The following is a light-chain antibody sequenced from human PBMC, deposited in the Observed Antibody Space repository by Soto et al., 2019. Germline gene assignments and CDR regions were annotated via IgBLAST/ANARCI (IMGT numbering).Light chain of an antibody. CDR1: QIVLYSSNNKNY. J-gene: IGKJ1*01. Sequence: EIVMTQSHDSLSVSLGERATINCKSSQIVLYSSNNKNYLAWYQQKPGQPPKLLIYWASTRESGVPDRFSGSGSGTDFTLTISSLQAEDVAVYYCQQYYSTPRTFGQGTKVDIK. CDR2: WAS. CDR3: QQYYSTPRT. V-gene: IGKV4-1*01.